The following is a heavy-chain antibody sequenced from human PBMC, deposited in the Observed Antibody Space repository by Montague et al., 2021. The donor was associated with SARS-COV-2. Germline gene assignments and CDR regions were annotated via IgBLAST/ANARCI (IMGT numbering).Heavy chain of an antibody. CDR1: GASFSGYY. D-gene: IGHD3-10*01. CDR2: VIHSGTT. J-gene: IGHJ6*02. CDR3: ASGEFSYYGSGNYYRSALDD. Sequence: SETLSLTCHVYGASFSGYYWSWVRQSPGKGLEWIGEVIHSGTTNXXPSLKCRVTISIDSSNDRFSLRLTSPTAADTGVYYCASGEFSYYGSGNYYRSALDDWGQGTTVTVSS. V-gene: IGHV4-34*12.